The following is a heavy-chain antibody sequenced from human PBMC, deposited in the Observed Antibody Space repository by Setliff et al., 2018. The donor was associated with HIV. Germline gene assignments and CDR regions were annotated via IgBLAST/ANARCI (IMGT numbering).Heavy chain of an antibody. J-gene: IGHJ4*02. Sequence: PSETLSLTCTVSGGSVSDTSYYWGWIRQPPGKGLEWLANVYYSGGTYYNPSLNSRVTISVDTSRNQFSLKLTSVTVAGTALYFCARLGDSGYDFRGYFDYWGQGKLVTVSS. V-gene: IGHV4-39*01. D-gene: IGHD5-12*01. CDR1: GGSVSDTSYY. CDR2: VYYSGGT. CDR3: ARLGDSGYDFRGYFDY.